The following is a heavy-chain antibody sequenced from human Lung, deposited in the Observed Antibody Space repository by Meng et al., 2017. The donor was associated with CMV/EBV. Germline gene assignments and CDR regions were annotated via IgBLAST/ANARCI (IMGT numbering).Heavy chain of an antibody. D-gene: IGHD3-16*01. J-gene: IGHJ4*01. Sequence: GESLKISCAASGFTFDTHGMHWVRQAPGKGLEWVAFIRHDGSTTFYGDSVKGRFTISRDNSKNTLYLQMNSLRAEETAVYYCAKDQLLFGGPNAYFDDWGNGTXVTVSS. CDR1: GFTFDTHG. V-gene: IGHV3-30*02. CDR3: AKDQLLFGGPNAYFDD. CDR2: IRHDGSTT.